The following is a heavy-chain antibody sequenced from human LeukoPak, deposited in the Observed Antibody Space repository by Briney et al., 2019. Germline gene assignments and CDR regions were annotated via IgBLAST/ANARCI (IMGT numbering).Heavy chain of an antibody. D-gene: IGHD3-10*01. CDR3: ARGKGVRSRVLFPHYYYMDV. V-gene: IGHV4-34*01. CDR2: INHSGST. Sequence: SETLSLTCAVYGGSFSGYYWSWIRQPPGKGLEWIGEINHSGSTNYNPSLKSRVTISVDTSKNQFSLKLSSVTAADTAVYYCARGKGVRSRVLFPHYYYMDVWGQGTLVTVSS. J-gene: IGHJ6*03. CDR1: GGSFSGYY.